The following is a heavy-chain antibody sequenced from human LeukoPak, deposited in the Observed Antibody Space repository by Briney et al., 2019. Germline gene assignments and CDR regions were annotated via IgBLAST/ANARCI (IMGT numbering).Heavy chain of an antibody. V-gene: IGHV3-33*06. D-gene: IGHD1-26*01. Sequence: GGSLSLACAASGFTSSSYGTQWDRQAPGKGLGWVAVVWNVGSNKYYADCVKGRFTISRDNSKNTLYLQMNSLRAEDTAVYYCAKDLSLGAIDYWGQGTLVTVSS. CDR1: GFTSSSYG. CDR2: VWNVGSNK. J-gene: IGHJ4*02. CDR3: AKDLSLGAIDY.